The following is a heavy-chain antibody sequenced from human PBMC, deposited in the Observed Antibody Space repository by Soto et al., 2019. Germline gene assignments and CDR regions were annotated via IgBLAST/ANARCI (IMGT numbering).Heavy chain of an antibody. V-gene: IGHV1-8*01. CDR3: ARGGSAERQTDGDHYYYYPMDV. D-gene: IGHD1-26*01. CDR2: MNPNSANT. CDR1: GYTFTSYD. Sequence: ASVKVSCKASGYTFTSYDINWVRQATGQGLEWMGWMNPNSANTGYAQKFQGRVTMTRNTSISTAYMELSSLRSEDTAVYYCARGGSAERQTDGDHYYYYPMDVWGQGTAVTVSS. J-gene: IGHJ6*02.